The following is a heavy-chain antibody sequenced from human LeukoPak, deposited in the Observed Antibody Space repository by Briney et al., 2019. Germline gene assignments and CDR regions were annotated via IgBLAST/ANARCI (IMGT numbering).Heavy chain of an antibody. CDR3: ARHLFAGSGGDAFDI. D-gene: IGHD1-26*01. CDR1: GGSISSSSYY. CDR2: IYYSGST. Sequence: SETLSLTCTVSGGSISSSSYYWGWTRQPPGKGLEWIGSIYYSGSTYYNPSLKSRATISVDTSKNQFSLKLSSVTAADTAVYYCARHLFAGSGGDAFDIWGQGTMVTVSS. V-gene: IGHV4-39*01. J-gene: IGHJ3*02.